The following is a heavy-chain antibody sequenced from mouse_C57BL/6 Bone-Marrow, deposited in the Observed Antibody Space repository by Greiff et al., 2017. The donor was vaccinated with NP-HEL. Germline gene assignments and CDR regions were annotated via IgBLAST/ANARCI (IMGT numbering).Heavy chain of an antibody. CDR2: IYWDDDK. D-gene: IGHD1-1*01. J-gene: IGHJ4*01. CDR1: GFSLSTSGMG. V-gene: IGHV8-12*01. CDR3: ARRVFYYYGSFYAMDY. Sequence: QVTLKESGPGILQSSQTLSLTCSFSGFSLSTSGMGVSWIRQPSGKGLEWLAHIYWDDDKRYNPSLKSRLTISKDTSRNQVFLKITSVDTADTATYYCARRVFYYYGSFYAMDYWGQGTSVTVSS.